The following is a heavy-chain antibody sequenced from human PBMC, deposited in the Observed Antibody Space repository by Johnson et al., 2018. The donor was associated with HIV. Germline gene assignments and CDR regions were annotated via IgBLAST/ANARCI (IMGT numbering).Heavy chain of an antibody. CDR3: ARHSTSSTMGAFDI. Sequence: VQLVESGGGVVRPGGSLRLSCAASGFTFDDYAMSWVRQAPGKGLEWVSAISGSGGSTYYADSVKGRFTISRDNSKNTLYLQMNSLRAEDTAVYYCARHSTSSTMGAFDIWGQGTMVTVSS. V-gene: IGHV3-23*04. CDR2: ISGSGGST. D-gene: IGHD6-6*01. J-gene: IGHJ3*02. CDR1: GFTFDDYA.